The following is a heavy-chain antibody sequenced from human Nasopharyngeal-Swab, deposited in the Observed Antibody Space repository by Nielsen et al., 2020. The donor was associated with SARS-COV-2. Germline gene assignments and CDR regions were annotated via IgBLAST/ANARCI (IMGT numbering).Heavy chain of an antibody. J-gene: IGHJ6*02. Sequence: WIRQPPGKGLEWVSYISSSGSTIYYADSVKGRFTISRDNAKNSLYLQMNSLRAEDTAVYYCARDSKPGGGYYSLYYYNYYGMDVWGQGTTVTVSS. V-gene: IGHV3-11*04. D-gene: IGHD3-22*01. CDR2: ISSSGSTI. CDR3: ARDSKPGGGYYSLYYYNYYGMDV.